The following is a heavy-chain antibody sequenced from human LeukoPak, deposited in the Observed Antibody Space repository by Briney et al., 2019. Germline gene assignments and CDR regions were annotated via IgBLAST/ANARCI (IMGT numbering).Heavy chain of an antibody. CDR3: ASRSAVTVSGFDY. J-gene: IGHJ4*02. V-gene: IGHV4-59*08. Sequence: PSETLSLTCTVSGGSISSYYWNWIRQPPGKGLEWIGYIHFSGSSRYNPSLKSRVTMSLDTSKNELSLNLSSATAADTAVYYCASRSAVTVSGFDYWGQGTLVTVSS. CDR1: GGSISSYY. D-gene: IGHD3-10*01. CDR2: IHFSGSS.